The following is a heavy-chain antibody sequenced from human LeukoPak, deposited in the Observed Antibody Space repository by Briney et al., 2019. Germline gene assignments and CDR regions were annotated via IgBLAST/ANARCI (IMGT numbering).Heavy chain of an antibody. V-gene: IGHV3-33*01. D-gene: IGHD3-22*01. CDR2: IWYDGSNK. CDR3: ARDPNSSGYYFPSYFDY. CDR1: GLTFSSYG. J-gene: IGHJ4*02. Sequence: GRSLRLSCAASGLTFSSYGMHWVRQAPGKGLEWVAVIWYDGSNKYYADSVKGRFTISRDNSKNTLYLQMNSLRAEDTAVYYCARDPNSSGYYFPSYFDYWGQGTLVTVSS.